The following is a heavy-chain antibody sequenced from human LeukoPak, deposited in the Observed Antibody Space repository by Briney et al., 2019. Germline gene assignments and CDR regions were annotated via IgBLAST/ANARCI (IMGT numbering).Heavy chain of an antibody. D-gene: IGHD6-19*01. CDR2: ISGCGGST. Sequence: PGGSLRLSCAASGFTFTSYAMSWVRQAPGKGLEWVSAISGCGGSTFYADSVKGRFTISRDNSENTLYLQMNSLRADDTAVYYCGKDAHAGWFKNYYFDSWGQGTLVTVSS. V-gene: IGHV3-23*01. CDR3: GKDAHAGWFKNYYFDS. J-gene: IGHJ4*02. CDR1: GFTFTSYA.